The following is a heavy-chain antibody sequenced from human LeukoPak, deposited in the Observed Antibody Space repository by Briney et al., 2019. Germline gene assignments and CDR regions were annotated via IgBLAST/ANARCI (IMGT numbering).Heavy chain of an antibody. D-gene: IGHD3-22*01. CDR1: GYTFTDYY. CDR2: INPNSGGT. CDR3: ARAYYDSSGLGFDY. J-gene: IGHJ4*02. V-gene: IGHV1-2*06. Sequence: ASVKVSRKASGYTFTDYYIHWVRQAPGQGLEWMGRINPNSGGTNYAQKFQGRVTMTRDTSISTAYMELSRLRSDDTAVYYCARAYYDSSGLGFDYWGQGTLVTVSS.